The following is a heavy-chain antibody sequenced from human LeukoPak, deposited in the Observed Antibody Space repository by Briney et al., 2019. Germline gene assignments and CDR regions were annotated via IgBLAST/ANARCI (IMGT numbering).Heavy chain of an antibody. CDR1: GFTFSSYA. Sequence: GGSLRLSCAASGFTFSSYAMSWVRQAPGKGLEWVSAISGSGGSTYYADSVKGRFTISRDNSKNTLYLQMNSLRAEDTAVYYCAKDLGLGYCSSTSCSPTFDYWGQGTLVTVSS. V-gene: IGHV3-23*01. CDR3: AKDLGLGYCSSTSCSPTFDY. J-gene: IGHJ4*02. D-gene: IGHD2-2*01. CDR2: ISGSGGST.